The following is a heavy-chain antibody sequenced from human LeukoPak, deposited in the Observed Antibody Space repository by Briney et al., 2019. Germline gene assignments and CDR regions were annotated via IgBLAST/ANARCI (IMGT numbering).Heavy chain of an antibody. CDR2: IRYDGSNK. J-gene: IGHJ4*02. V-gene: IGHV3-30*02. D-gene: IGHD3-3*01. CDR3: AKERLDLDFWSGYYLDY. CDR1: GFTFSSYG. Sequence: GGSLRLSCAASGFTFSSYGMHWVRQAPGKGLEWVAFIRYDGSNKYYAYSVKGRFTISSDNSKNTLYLQMNSLSAEDTAVYYCAKERLDLDFWSGYYLDYWGQGTLVTVSS.